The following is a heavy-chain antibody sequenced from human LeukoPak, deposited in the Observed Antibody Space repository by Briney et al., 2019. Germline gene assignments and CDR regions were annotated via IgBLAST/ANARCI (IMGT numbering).Heavy chain of an antibody. J-gene: IGHJ4*02. Sequence: ASVKVSCKASGYTFTGYYMHWVRQAPGQGLEWMAWINPNSGDTNYAQKFQGRVTMTRDTSISTAYMELSRLTSDDTAVYYCARDPYSSGWVYFDYWGQGTLVTVSS. D-gene: IGHD6-19*01. V-gene: IGHV1-2*02. CDR1: GYTFTGYY. CDR2: INPNSGDT. CDR3: ARDPYSSGWVYFDY.